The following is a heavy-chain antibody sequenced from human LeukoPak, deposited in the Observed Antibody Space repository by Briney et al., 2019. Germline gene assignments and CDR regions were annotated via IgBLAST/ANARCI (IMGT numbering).Heavy chain of an antibody. CDR2: IYSGGST. Sequence: PGGSLRLSCAASGFTFGDHYMDWVRQAPGKGLEWVSVIYSGGSTYYADSVKGRFTISRDNSKNTLYLQMNSLRAEDTAVYYCARDLEMVGYAFDIWGQGTMVTVSS. J-gene: IGHJ3*02. CDR1: GFTFGDHY. D-gene: IGHD3-3*01. V-gene: IGHV3-53*01. CDR3: ARDLEMVGYAFDI.